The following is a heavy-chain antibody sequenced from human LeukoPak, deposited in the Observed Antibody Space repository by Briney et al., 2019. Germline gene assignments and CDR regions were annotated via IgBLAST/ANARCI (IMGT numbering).Heavy chain of an antibody. V-gene: IGHV4-34*01. Sequence: SETLSLTCAVYGGSFSGYYWSWIRQPPGKGLEWIGEINHSGSTNYNPSLKSRVTISVDTSKNQFSLKLSSVTAADMAVYYCARSTRRYALDYWGQGTLVTVSS. J-gene: IGHJ4*02. CDR2: INHSGST. CDR1: GGSFSGYY. D-gene: IGHD2-2*01. CDR3: ARSTRRYALDY.